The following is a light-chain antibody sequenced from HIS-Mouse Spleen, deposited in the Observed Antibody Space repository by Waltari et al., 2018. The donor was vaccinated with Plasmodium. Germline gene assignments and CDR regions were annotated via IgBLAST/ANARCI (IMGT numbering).Light chain of an antibody. CDR1: ALPKKY. J-gene: IGLJ3*02. Sequence: SYELTQPPSVSVSPGQTARITCPGDALPKKYAYWDQQKSGQAPVLVIYEDSKRPPGLPEGFSGSSSGTMATLTISGAQVGDEADYYCYSTDSSGKHRVFGGGTKLTVL. CDR2: EDS. V-gene: IGLV3-10*01. CDR3: YSTDSSGKHRV.